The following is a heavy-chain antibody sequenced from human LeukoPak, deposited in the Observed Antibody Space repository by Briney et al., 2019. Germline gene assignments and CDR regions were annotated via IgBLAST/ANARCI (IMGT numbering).Heavy chain of an antibody. V-gene: IGHV3-48*04. J-gene: IGHJ5*02. D-gene: IGHD2-2*01. CDR2: ISSSSSTI. Sequence: GGSLRLSCAASGFTFRSYSMNWVRQAPGKGLEWVSYISSSSSTIYYADSVKGRFTISRDNAKNSLYLQMNSLRAEDTAVYYCARPLYCSSTSCRPWFDPWGQGTLVTVSS. CDR1: GFTFRSYS. CDR3: ARPLYCSSTSCRPWFDP.